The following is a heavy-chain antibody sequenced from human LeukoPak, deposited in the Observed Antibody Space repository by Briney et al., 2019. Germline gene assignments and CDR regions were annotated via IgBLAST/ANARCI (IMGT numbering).Heavy chain of an antibody. J-gene: IGHJ4*02. D-gene: IGHD1-1*01. CDR2: ISGPGYTT. CDR3: AKDLSDNYNLFDY. Sequence: GGSLRLSCAASGFTLRSYAMSWVRQAPGKGLEWVSVISGPGYTTYYADSVKGRLTISRDNSNNMLYLQLSSLRAEDTAVYYCAKDLSDNYNLFDYWGQGTLVTVSS. V-gene: IGHV3-23*01. CDR1: GFTLRSYA.